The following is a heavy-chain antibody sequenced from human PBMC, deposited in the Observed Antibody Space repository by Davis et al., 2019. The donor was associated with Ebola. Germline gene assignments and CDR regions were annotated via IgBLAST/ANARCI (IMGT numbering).Heavy chain of an antibody. CDR3: AKDQSGSLVY. Sequence: SETLSLTCTVSGGSISGHKWGWIRQPPGKGLEWIGYSESTNYNPSLKSRVTISLDTSKNQVSLKLNSVTAADTAVYYCAKDQSGSLVYWGQGTLVTVS. D-gene: IGHD3-10*01. CDR2: SEST. V-gene: IGHV4-59*11. J-gene: IGHJ4*02. CDR1: GGSISGHK.